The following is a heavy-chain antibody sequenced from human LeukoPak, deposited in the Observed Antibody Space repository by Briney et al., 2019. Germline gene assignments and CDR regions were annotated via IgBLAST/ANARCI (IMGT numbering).Heavy chain of an antibody. CDR3: ARESSGWYYFDY. J-gene: IGHJ4*02. CDR2: ILASGGGDST. D-gene: IGHD6-19*01. Sequence: GGSLRLSCAASGFTFKNHAMSWVRQAPGKGLEWVSAILASGGGDSTYTADSMRGRFTISRDKSKNTLYLQMNSLRAEDTAVYHCARESSGWYYFDYWGQGTLVTVSS. CDR1: GFTFKNHA. V-gene: IGHV3-23*01.